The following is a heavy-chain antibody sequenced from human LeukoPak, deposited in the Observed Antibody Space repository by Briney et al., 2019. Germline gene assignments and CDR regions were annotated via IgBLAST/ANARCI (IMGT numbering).Heavy chain of an antibody. CDR1: GFTFSSYA. CDR3: ALGKAGTFDY. Sequence: GGSLRLSCAASGFTFSSYAMSWVRQAPGKGLEWVSYISSSGSTIYYADSVRGRFTISRDNAKNSLYLQMNSLRAEDTAVYYCALGKAGTFDYWGQGTLVTVSS. CDR2: ISSSGSTI. J-gene: IGHJ4*02. D-gene: IGHD6-19*01. V-gene: IGHV3-48*04.